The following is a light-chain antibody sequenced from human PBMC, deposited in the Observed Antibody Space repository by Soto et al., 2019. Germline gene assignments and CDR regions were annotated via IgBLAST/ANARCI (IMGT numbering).Light chain of an antibody. CDR1: SSDIGGSKY. V-gene: IGLV2-14*01. CDR2: EVT. CDR3: SSYSSSATLYV. J-gene: IGLJ1*01. Sequence: QSVLTQPASVSGSPGQSISISCTGTSSDIGGSKYVSWYQQHPGTAPKLLIYEVTYRPSGVSDRFSGYKSGNTASLTVSGLQAEDEADYYCSSYSSSATLYVFGTGTKLTVL.